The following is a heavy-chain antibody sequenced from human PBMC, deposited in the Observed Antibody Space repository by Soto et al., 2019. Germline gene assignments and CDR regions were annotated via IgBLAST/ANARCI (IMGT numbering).Heavy chain of an antibody. CDR1: GFTFSSYS. Sequence: GGSLRLSCAASGFTFSSYSMNWVRQAPGKGLEWVSAISGSGGSTYHADSVKGRFTISRDNSKNTLYLQMNSLRAEDTAVYYCAKDQNFGVVTILDYWGQGTLVTVSS. D-gene: IGHD3-3*01. V-gene: IGHV3-23*01. J-gene: IGHJ4*02. CDR3: AKDQNFGVVTILDY. CDR2: ISGSGGST.